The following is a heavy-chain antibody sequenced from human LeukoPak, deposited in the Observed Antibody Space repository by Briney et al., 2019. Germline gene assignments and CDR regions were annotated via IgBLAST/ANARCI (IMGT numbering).Heavy chain of an antibody. CDR2: INHSGST. Sequence: PSETLSLTCAVYGGSFSGYYWSWIRQPPGKGLEWIGEINHSGSTNYNPSLKSRVTISVDTSKNQFSLKLSSVTAADTAVNYCARDRYYGDHTQVDYWGQGTLVTVSS. D-gene: IGHD4-17*01. J-gene: IGHJ4*02. CDR1: GGSFSGYY. CDR3: ARDRYYGDHTQVDY. V-gene: IGHV4-34*01.